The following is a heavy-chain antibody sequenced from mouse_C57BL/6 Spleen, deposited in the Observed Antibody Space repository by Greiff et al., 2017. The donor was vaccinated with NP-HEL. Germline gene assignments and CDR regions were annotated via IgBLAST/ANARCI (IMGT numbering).Heavy chain of an antibody. D-gene: IGHD4-1*01. V-gene: IGHV2-5*01. CDR2: IWRGGST. CDR3: AKKGADNWDVGYAMDY. J-gene: IGHJ4*01. Sequence: VQLQQSGPGLVQPSQSLSITCTVSGFSLTSYGVHWVRQSPGKGLEWLGVIWRGGSTDYNAAFMSRLSITKDNSTSQVFFKMNSLQADDTAIYYCAKKGADNWDVGYAMDYWGQGTSVTVSS. CDR1: GFSLTSYG.